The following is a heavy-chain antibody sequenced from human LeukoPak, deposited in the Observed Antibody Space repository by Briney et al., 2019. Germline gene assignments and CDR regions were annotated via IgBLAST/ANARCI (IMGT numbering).Heavy chain of an antibody. V-gene: IGHV3-23*01. Sequence: PGGSLRLSCTASGFTFGDYAMNWVRQAPGKGLEWVSGLSGSGGSTYYADSVRGRFTISRDNSKNTLYLQMNSLRAEDTAVYYCAKMGDDIVVVPAAFFDYWGQGTLVTVSS. CDR1: GFTFGDYA. CDR2: LSGSGGST. CDR3: AKMGDDIVVVPAAFFDY. J-gene: IGHJ4*02. D-gene: IGHD2-2*01.